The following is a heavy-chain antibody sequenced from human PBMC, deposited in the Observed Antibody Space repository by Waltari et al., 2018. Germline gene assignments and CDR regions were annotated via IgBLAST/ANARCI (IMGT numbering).Heavy chain of an antibody. CDR3: ARTCISAACYMIY. Sequence: QVQLVQSGGEMKEPGASVKVSCKASGYTFTSRGSNWVRQAPGKGLEWMGWINTQNGSTNYAQNLQGRVTMTADTSTTTAYMELRSLKSDDTAIYYCARTCISAACYMIYWGQGTLVTVSA. CDR2: INTQNGST. J-gene: IGHJ4*02. V-gene: IGHV1-18*01. CDR1: GYTFTSRG. D-gene: IGHD2-2*02.